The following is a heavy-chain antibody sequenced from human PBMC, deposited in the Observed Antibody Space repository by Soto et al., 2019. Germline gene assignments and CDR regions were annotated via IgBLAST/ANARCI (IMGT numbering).Heavy chain of an antibody. V-gene: IGHV3-21*01. CDR1: GFTFSRNT. D-gene: IGHD3-3*02. CDR2: ITSSGSYV. J-gene: IGHJ6*02. CDR3: VKDEGIEAMDV. Sequence: GGSLRLSCVTSGFTFSRNTMNWVRQAPGKGLEWVASITSSGSYVYYADSVKGRFSASRDNAKNSLSLQMDSLRPDDTAIYFCVKDEGIEAMDVWGQGTTVTVPS.